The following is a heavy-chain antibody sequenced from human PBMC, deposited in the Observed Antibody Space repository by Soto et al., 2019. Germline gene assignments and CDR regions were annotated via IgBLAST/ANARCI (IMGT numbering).Heavy chain of an antibody. CDR1: GFSLSTSGEG. V-gene: IGHV2-5*02. CDR2: IYWDDDK. CDR3: AHKGGRGAGMDV. J-gene: IGHJ6*02. D-gene: IGHD2-15*01. Sequence: QITLKESGPPLVKPTQTLTLTCTFSGFSLSTSGEGVGWIRQPPGKALEWLALIYWDDDKRYSPFLKSRVIITKDTSKNQVVLTMTNMDPVDTATYYCAHKGGRGAGMDVWGQGTTVTVSS.